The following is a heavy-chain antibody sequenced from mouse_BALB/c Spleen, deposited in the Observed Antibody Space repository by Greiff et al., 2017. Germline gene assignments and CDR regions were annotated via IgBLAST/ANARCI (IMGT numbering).Heavy chain of an antibody. CDR2: IDPYNGGT. Sequence: VQLQQSGPELVKPGASVKVSCKASGYAFTSYNMYWVKQSHGKSLEWIGYIDPYNGGTSYNQKFKGKATLTADKSSSTAYMQLSSLTSEDSAVYYCARSGGYDSRRDWYFDVWGAGTTVTVSS. D-gene: IGHD2-2*01. CDR3: ARSGGYDSRRDWYFDV. V-gene: IGHV1S135*01. J-gene: IGHJ1*01. CDR1: GYAFTSYN.